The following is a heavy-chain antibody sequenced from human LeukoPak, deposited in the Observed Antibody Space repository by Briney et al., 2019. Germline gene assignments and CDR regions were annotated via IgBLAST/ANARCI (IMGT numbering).Heavy chain of an antibody. J-gene: IGHJ6*03. V-gene: IGHV3-21*01. D-gene: IGHD4/OR15-4a*01. Sequence: PGGSLRLSCAAPGFTFRTYSMNWVRQAPGKGLEWVSSISSTSTSIYYADSVKGRFTISRDNAKNSLYLQMDSLRVEGTAVYYCARDYGAGFHYYYYMDVWGKGTTVTVSS. CDR2: ISSTSTSI. CDR3: ARDYGAGFHYYYYMDV. CDR1: GFTFRTYS.